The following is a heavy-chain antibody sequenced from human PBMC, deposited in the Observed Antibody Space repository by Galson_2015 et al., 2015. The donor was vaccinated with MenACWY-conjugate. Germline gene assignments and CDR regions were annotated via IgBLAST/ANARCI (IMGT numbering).Heavy chain of an antibody. J-gene: IGHJ6*02. CDR3: TRHPPGGRGMDV. CDR1: GYTFTTYW. CDR2: ISPGDSYT. D-gene: IGHD1-26*01. Sequence: QSGAGVKKPGESLKISCKGSGYTFTTYWIGWVRQMPGKGLEWMGFISPGDSYTRYNPAFQGQVTISADKSISTAYLQWNSLQASDTAMYYCTRHPPGGRGMDVWGQGTTVTVSS. V-gene: IGHV5-51*01.